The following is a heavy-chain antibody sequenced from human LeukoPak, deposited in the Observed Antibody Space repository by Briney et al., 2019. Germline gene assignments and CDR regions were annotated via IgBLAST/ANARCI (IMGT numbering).Heavy chain of an antibody. CDR3: ARELELGYCSSTSCYTGWFDP. Sequence: GGSLRLSCAASGFTFSSYSMNWVRQAPGKGLEWVSSISSSSSYIYYADSVKGRFTISRDNAKNSLYLQMNSLRAEDTAVYYCARELELGYCSSTSCYTGWFDPWGQGTLVTVSS. J-gene: IGHJ5*02. CDR1: GFTFSSYS. CDR2: ISSSSSYI. V-gene: IGHV3-21*04. D-gene: IGHD2-2*02.